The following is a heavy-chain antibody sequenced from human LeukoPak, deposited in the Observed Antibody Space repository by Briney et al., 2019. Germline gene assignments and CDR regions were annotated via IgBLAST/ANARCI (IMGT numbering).Heavy chain of an antibody. Sequence: SETLSLTCTVSGGAMSSSYWSWIRQPPGKGLEWIGYIYNSGSIYKPSLKSRVTISVDTSNNQISLELNSVTAADTAVYYCARVAAGGPIDYWGQGTLVTVSS. CDR3: ARVAAGGPIDY. V-gene: IGHV4-59*01. CDR2: IYNSGS. D-gene: IGHD6-13*01. CDR1: GGAMSSSY. J-gene: IGHJ4*02.